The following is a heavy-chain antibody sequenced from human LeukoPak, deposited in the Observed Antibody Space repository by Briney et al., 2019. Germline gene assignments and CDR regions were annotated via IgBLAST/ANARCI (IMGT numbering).Heavy chain of an antibody. J-gene: IGHJ3*02. Sequence: PGGSLRLSCAASGFTFDDYGMSWVRQAPGKGLEWVSGINWNGGSTGYADSVKGRFTISRDNAKNSLYLQMNSLRAEDTALYYCARDGNYYDSSGYYSAFDIWGQGTMVTVSS. CDR3: ARDGNYYDSSGYYSAFDI. CDR1: GFTFDDYG. CDR2: INWNGGST. D-gene: IGHD3-22*01. V-gene: IGHV3-20*04.